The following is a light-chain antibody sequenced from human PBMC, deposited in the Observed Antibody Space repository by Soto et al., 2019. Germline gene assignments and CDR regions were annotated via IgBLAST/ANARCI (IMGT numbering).Light chain of an antibody. J-gene: IGKJ1*01. V-gene: IGKV1-39*01. CDR2: ATS. Sequence: DIQMTQSPSSLSASVGDRVTITCRASQSISSYLNWYQQKPGKAPKLLIYATSSLQSGVPSRFSGSGSGTDFTRTIYNLQPEDFATYYCQQSYSTPRTFGQGTKVEIK. CDR1: QSISSY. CDR3: QQSYSTPRT.